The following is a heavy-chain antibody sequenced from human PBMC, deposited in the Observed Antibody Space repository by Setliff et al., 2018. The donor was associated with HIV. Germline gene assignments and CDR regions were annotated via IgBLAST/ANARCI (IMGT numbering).Heavy chain of an antibody. CDR2: INPNSGGT. D-gene: IGHD1-26*01. Sequence: ASVKVACKASGYTFTGYYMHWVRQAPGQGLEWMGWINPNSGGTNYAQKFQGRVTMTRDTSISTAYMELSRLRSDDTAAYYCARDSGSYGAFDIWGQGTMVTVSS. CDR3: ARDSGSYGAFDI. J-gene: IGHJ3*02. V-gene: IGHV1-2*02. CDR1: GYTFTGYY.